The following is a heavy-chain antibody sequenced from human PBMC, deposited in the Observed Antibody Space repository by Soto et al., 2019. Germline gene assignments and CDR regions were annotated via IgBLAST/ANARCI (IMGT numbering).Heavy chain of an antibody. CDR3: ARGYTSNWFDAVDI. J-gene: IGHJ3*02. CDR1: GFTFNIYG. Sequence: GGSLRLSCAASGFTFNIYGMHWVRQAPGKGLEWVAVMSYDGSHQYYADSVKGRFTISRDNSKNTVFLQINNLRAEDTAVYFCARGYTSNWFDAVDIWGQGTMVTVSS. V-gene: IGHV3-30*03. D-gene: IGHD6-13*01. CDR2: MSYDGSHQ.